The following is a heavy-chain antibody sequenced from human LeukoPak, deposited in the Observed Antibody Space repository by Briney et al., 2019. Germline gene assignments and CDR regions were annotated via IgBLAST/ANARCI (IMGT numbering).Heavy chain of an antibody. V-gene: IGHV3-23*01. CDR2: IGGSSDFT. D-gene: IGHD3-10*01. J-gene: IGHJ4*02. CDR1: GFTFSDYA. CDR3: AKADRGWGVITKD. Sequence: GGSLRLSCAASGFTFSDYAMSWVRQARGKGLEWVSAIGGSSDFTYYAEYVKGRFTISRDNSKETLYLQMNSLRAEDTAVYYCAKADRGWGVITKDWGQGTLVTVSS.